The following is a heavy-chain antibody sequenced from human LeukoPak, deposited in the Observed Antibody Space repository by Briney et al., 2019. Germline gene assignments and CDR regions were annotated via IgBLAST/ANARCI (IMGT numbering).Heavy chain of an antibody. V-gene: IGHV1-69*04. Sequence: SVEVSCKASGGTFSSYAISWVRQAPGQGLEWMGRIIPILGIANYAQKFQGRVTITADKSTSTAYMELSSLRSEDTAVYYCASGKLRVTVTYLIDYWGQGTLVTVSS. J-gene: IGHJ4*02. CDR1: GGTFSSYA. D-gene: IGHD3-22*01. CDR3: ASGKLRVTVTYLIDY. CDR2: IIPILGIA.